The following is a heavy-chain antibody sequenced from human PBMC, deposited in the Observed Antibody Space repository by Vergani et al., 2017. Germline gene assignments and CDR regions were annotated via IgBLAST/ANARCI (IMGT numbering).Heavy chain of an antibody. D-gene: IGHD2-21*01. CDR1: GGPISSSSYY. V-gene: IGHV4-39*01. CDR2: IYYSGST. Sequence: QLQLQESGPGLVKPSETLSLTCTVPGGPISSSSYYWGWLRQPPGKGLEWIGSIYYSGSTYYNPSLKSRVTISVDTSKNQFSLKLSSVTAADTAVYYCAGHVATVPRAPGWFDPWGQGTLVTVSS. CDR3: AGHVATVPRAPGWFDP. J-gene: IGHJ5*02.